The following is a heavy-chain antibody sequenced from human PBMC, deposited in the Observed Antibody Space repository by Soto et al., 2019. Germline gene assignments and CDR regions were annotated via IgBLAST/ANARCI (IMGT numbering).Heavy chain of an antibody. J-gene: IGHJ4*02. CDR1: GFTFSSYW. Sequence: EVQLVESGGGLVQFGGSLRLSCAASGFTFSSYWMHWVRQVPGKGLVWVSRIKGDGTNTGYADSVKGRFTISRDNVKNTLYLQMNSLRAEDTAVYYCARGLSGYYGFDYWGQGTLDTVSS. V-gene: IGHV3-74*01. CDR3: ARGLSGYYGFDY. CDR2: IKGDGTNT. D-gene: IGHD5-12*01.